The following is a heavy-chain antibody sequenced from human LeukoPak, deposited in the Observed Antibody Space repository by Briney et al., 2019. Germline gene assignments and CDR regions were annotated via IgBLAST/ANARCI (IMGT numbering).Heavy chain of an antibody. Sequence: GGSLRLSCAASGFTFSSYSMSWVRQAPGKGLEWVSSISISSSYIYYADSVKGRFTIARDNAKNSLYLQMNGLRAEDTAVYYCARDLRVTLGSIWFDPWGQGTLVTVSS. V-gene: IGHV3-21*01. D-gene: IGHD3-10*01. CDR1: GFTFSSYS. J-gene: IGHJ5*02. CDR2: ISISSSYI. CDR3: ARDLRVTLGSIWFDP.